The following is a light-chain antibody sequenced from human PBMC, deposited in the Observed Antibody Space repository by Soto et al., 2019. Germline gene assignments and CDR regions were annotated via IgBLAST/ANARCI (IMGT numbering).Light chain of an antibody. CDR3: QQYYYTPYT. V-gene: IGKV4-1*01. CDR1: RSVLYNSNSY. CDR2: WAS. Sequence: DIVMTQSPDSLAVSLGERATINCKSSRSVLYNSNSYFAWYQQKPGQPPKLLIYWASTRESGVPDRFSGSGSGTDFTLTISSLQAENVAVYCCQQYYYTPYTFGQGTKLEI. J-gene: IGKJ2*01.